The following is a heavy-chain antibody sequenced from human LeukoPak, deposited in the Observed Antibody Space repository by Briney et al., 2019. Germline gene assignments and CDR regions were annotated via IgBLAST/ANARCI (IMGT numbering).Heavy chain of an antibody. Sequence: GGSLRLSCAASGFTFSSHSMSWVRQTPGKGLEWVSYISSGSSARYYADSVKGRFTISRDDAKNSLYLQMNSLRVEDTAVYYCARGSGTFDYWGQGTLVTVSS. D-gene: IGHD6-19*01. V-gene: IGHV3-48*04. CDR2: ISSGSSAR. CDR3: ARGSGTFDY. J-gene: IGHJ4*02. CDR1: GFTFSSHS.